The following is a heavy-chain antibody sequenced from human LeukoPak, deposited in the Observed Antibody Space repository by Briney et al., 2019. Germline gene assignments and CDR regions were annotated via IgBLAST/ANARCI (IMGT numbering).Heavy chain of an antibody. D-gene: IGHD6-13*01. Sequence: SETLSLTCTVSGGSISSGDYYWSWIRQPPGKGLEWIGYIYYSGSTYYNPSLKSRVTISLDSSKNQFSLKLTSVTAADTAVYFAATGSDWNRFAYWGQGTLVTVSS. CDR3: ATGSDWNRFAY. J-gene: IGHJ4*02. CDR2: IYYSGST. V-gene: IGHV4-30-4*03. CDR1: GGSISSGDYY.